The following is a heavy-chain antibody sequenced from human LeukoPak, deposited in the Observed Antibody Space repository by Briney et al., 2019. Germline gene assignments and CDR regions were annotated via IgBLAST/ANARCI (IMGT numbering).Heavy chain of an antibody. CDR3: AKPAKTDYADY. D-gene: IGHD1-14*01. J-gene: IGHJ4*02. V-gene: IGHV3-23*01. CDR2: ISGSSGNT. CDR1: GFTFSNYA. Sequence: GGSLRLSCAASGFTFSNYAMNWVRQAPGKGLEWVSAISGSSGNTYYADSVKGRFTISRDNSKNTLYLQMNSLRAEDAALYYCAKPAKTDYADYWGQGTLVTVSS.